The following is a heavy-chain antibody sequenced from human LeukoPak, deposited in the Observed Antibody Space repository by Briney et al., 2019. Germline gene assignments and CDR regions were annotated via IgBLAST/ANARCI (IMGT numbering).Heavy chain of an antibody. V-gene: IGHV3-48*03. CDR1: GFTFGSYE. J-gene: IGHJ4*02. D-gene: IGHD6-13*01. CDR3: ARVSIAAAHFDY. Sequence: GGSLRLSCAASGFTFGSYEMNWVRQAPGKGLEWVSYISSSGSTIYYADSVKGRFTISRDNAKNSVYLQMNSLRAEDTAVYYCARVSIAAAHFDYWGQGTLVTVSS. CDR2: ISSSGSTI.